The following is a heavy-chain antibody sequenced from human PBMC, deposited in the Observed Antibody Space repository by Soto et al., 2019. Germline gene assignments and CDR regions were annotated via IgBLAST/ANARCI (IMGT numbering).Heavy chain of an antibody. V-gene: IGHV3-30*18. J-gene: IGHJ6*02. CDR1: GFTFSSYG. Sequence: QVQLVESGGGVIQTGRSLRLSCAASGFTFSSYGMHWVRQAPGKGLEWVAVISYDGSNKYYADSVKGRFTISRDNSKNTLYLQMNSLRAEDTAVYYCAKDHSSWSHYYGMDVWGQGTTVTVSS. CDR2: ISYDGSNK. D-gene: IGHD6-13*01. CDR3: AKDHSSWSHYYGMDV.